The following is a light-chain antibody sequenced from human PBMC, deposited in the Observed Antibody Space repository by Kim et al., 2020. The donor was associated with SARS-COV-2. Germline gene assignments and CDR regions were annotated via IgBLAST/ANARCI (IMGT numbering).Light chain of an antibody. J-gene: IGKJ2*01. Sequence: DIVLTQSPVTLSLSPGERATLSCRASQSVSSSYLAWYQQKPGEAPRLLIYAISSRATGIPDRFSGSGSGTDFTLTISRLEPEDFAVYYCQQYGSSHYTFGQGTKLEI. V-gene: IGKV3-20*01. CDR1: QSVSSSY. CDR2: AIS. CDR3: QQYGSSHYT.